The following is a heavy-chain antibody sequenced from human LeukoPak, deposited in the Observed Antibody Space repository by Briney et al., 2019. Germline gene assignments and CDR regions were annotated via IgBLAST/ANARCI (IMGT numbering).Heavy chain of an antibody. V-gene: IGHV4-4*02. CDR2: IYHSGST. D-gene: IGHD5-18*01. CDR3: ASRRGYSYGEGDY. CDR1: GGSISSSNW. Sequence: PSETLSLTCAASGGSISSSNWWSWVRQPPGKGLEWIGEIYHSGSTNYNPSLKSRVTISVDKSKNQFSLKLSSVTAADTAVYYCASRRGYSYGEGDYWGQGTLVTVSS. J-gene: IGHJ4*02.